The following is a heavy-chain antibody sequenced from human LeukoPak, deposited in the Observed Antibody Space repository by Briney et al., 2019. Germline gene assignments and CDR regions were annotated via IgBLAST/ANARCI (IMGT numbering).Heavy chain of an antibody. Sequence: GESLKISCEGSGSIFTSYWIAWVRQVPGKGLEWMGSIYPGDSDTRYSPSFQGQVTISADKSISTAYLQWRGLKASDTAVYYCARLGTAVVARYFDSWGQGTLVTVSS. J-gene: IGHJ4*02. CDR3: ARLGTAVVARYFDS. CDR2: IYPGDSDT. D-gene: IGHD2-15*01. V-gene: IGHV5-51*01. CDR1: GSIFTSYW.